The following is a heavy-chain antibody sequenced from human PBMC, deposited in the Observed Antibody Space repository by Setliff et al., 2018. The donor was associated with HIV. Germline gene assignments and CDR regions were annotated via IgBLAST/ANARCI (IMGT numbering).Heavy chain of an antibody. CDR1: GFTVSSNE. CDR2: ISGGST. D-gene: IGHD2-2*01. Sequence: GESLKISCAASGFTVSSNEMSWVRQAPGKGLEWVSSISGGSTYYADSRKGRFTISRDNSKNTLYLQMSSLRVEDTAVYYCVKAVIVVIPAAIFDYWGQGTLVTVPQ. V-gene: IGHV3-66*01. CDR3: VKAVIVVIPAAIFDY. J-gene: IGHJ4*02.